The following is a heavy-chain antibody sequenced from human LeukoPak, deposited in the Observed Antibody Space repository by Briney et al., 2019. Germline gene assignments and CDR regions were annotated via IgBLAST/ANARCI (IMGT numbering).Heavy chain of an antibody. CDR3: ARSYSSGWYSYY. CDR2: ISSNGGST. J-gene: IGHJ4*02. V-gene: IGHV3-64*01. D-gene: IGHD6-19*01. Sequence: GGSLRRSCAAPGFTFSSYAMHWVRQAPGKGLQYVSAISSNGGSTYYANSVKGRFTISRDNSKNTLYLQMGSLRAEDMAVCYCARSYSSGWYSYYWGQGTLVTVSS. CDR1: GFTFSSYA.